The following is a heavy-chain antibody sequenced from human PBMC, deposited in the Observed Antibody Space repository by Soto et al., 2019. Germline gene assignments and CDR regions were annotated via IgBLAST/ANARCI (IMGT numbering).Heavy chain of an antibody. D-gene: IGHD6-13*01. CDR2: IKQDGSEK. V-gene: IGHV3-7*01. J-gene: IGHJ6*02. Sequence: GGSLRLSCAASGFTFSSYWMSWVRQAPGKGLEWVANIKQDGSEKYYVDSVKGRFTISRDNAKNSLYLQMNSLTDEDTAVYYCARDGGVYYSDYYYYYHMDVWGQGTTVTVSS. CDR3: ARDGGVYYSDYYYYYHMDV. CDR1: GFTFSSYW.